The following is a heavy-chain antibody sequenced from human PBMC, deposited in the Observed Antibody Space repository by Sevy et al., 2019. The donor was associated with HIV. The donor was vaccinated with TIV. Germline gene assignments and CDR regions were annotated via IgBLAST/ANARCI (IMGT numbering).Heavy chain of an antibody. CDR2: INGRSDKI. Sequence: GGSLRLSCAASGFTFSSYAMTWVRQAPGKGLEWVSTINGRSDKIYYADSVKGRFTISRDNSKNTLFLQMDSLTDVDTAVYHCAKATGYSYGFFEYWGQGVRVTVSS. J-gene: IGHJ4*02. CDR1: GFTFSSYA. V-gene: IGHV3-23*01. D-gene: IGHD5-18*01. CDR3: AKATGYSYGFFEY.